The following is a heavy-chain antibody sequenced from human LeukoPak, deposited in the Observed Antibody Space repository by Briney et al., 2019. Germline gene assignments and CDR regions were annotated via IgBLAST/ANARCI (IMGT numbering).Heavy chain of an antibody. J-gene: IGHJ4*02. CDR1: GYTFTSYD. CDR3: ARGISMVRGVIITQSLYYFDY. Sequence: ASVKVSCKASGYTFTSYDINWVRQATGQGLEWMGWMNPNSGNTGYAQKFQGRVTMTRNTSIGTAYMELSSLRSEDTAVYYCARGISMVRGVIITQSLYYFDYWGQGTLVTVSS. V-gene: IGHV1-8*01. CDR2: MNPNSGNT. D-gene: IGHD3-10*01.